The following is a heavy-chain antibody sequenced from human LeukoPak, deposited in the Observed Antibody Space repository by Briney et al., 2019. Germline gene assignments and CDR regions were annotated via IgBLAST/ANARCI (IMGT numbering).Heavy chain of an antibody. J-gene: IGHJ4*02. CDR3: AKGTYYFDY. CDR2: IRYDGSNK. Sequence: GGSLRLSCAASGFTFSSYSMNWVRQAPGKGLEWVAFIRYDGSNKYYADSVKGRFTISRDNSKNTLYLQMNSLRAEDTAVYYCAKGTYYFDYWGQGTLVTVSS. CDR1: GFTFSSYS. V-gene: IGHV3-30*02. D-gene: IGHD1/OR15-1a*01.